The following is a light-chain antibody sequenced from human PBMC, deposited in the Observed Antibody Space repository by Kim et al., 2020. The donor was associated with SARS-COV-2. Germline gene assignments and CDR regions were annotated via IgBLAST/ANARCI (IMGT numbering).Light chain of an antibody. V-gene: IGLV3-1*01. CDR3: QAWDSTTAAV. CDR1: KLGDKY. CDR2: QDS. Sequence: VSPGQTASITCSGDKLGDKYACWYQQKPGQSPVLVIYQDSKRPSGIPERFSGSNSGNTATLTISGTQAMDEADYYCQAWDSTTAAVFGGGTQLTVL. J-gene: IGLJ2*01.